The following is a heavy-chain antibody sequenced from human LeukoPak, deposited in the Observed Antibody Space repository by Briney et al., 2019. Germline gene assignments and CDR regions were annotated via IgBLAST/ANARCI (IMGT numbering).Heavy chain of an antibody. CDR2: IQTGGST. J-gene: IGHJ4*02. CDR3: ARDKVFDC. CDR1: GFSVTSNY. V-gene: IGHV3-66*01. Sequence: GGSLRLSCAASGFSVTSNYMSWVRQAPGKGLEWVSVIQTGGSTFYADSVKGRFIVPRDSSKNTLFLQMNSLRAEDTAVYYCARDKVFDCWGQGTLVTVSS.